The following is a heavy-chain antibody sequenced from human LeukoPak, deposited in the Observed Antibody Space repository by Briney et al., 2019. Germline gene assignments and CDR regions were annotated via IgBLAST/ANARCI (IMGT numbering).Heavy chain of an antibody. D-gene: IGHD2-2*01. CDR2: IGGSSEAL. CDR3: VRDHAFTFDC. V-gene: IGHV3-48*02. Sequence: GGSLRLSCAASGFTFSSYSMNLVRQAPGKGLEWVAYIGGSSEALYYADSVKGRFTISRDNAKNSLYLQMNSLRDEDTAVFYCVRDHAFTFDCWGQGTLVTVSS. J-gene: IGHJ4*02. CDR1: GFTFSSYS.